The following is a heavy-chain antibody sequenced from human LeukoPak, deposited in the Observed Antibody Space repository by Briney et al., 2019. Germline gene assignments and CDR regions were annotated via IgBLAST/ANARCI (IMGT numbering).Heavy chain of an antibody. CDR3: ARGLVPSGWNYGY. J-gene: IGHJ4*02. V-gene: IGHV1-2*02. CDR2: INPNSGGT. CDR1: GYTFTGYY. D-gene: IGHD1-7*01. Sequence: ASVPVSCKSSGYTFTGYYMHWVRQAPGQGREWMGWINPNSGGTNYVQKFQGRVTTTRDTYISTAYMELSRLRSDDTAVYYCARGLVPSGWNYGYWGQGTLVTVSS.